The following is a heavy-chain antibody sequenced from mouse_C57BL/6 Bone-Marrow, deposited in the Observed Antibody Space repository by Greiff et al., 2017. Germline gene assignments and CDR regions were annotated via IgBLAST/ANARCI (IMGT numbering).Heavy chain of an antibody. Sequence: VQLQQPGAELVKPGASVKLSCKASGYTFTSYWMHWVKQRPGQGLEWIGMIHPNSGSTNYNEKSKSKATLTVDKSSSTAYMQLSSLTSEDSAVYYGAREVNWGPFAYWGQGTLVTVSA. J-gene: IGHJ3*01. CDR3: AREVNWGPFAY. CDR1: GYTFTSYW. V-gene: IGHV1-64*01. CDR2: IHPNSGST. D-gene: IGHD4-1*01.